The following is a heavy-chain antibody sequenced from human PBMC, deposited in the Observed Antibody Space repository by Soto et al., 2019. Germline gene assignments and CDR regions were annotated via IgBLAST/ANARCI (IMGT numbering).Heavy chain of an antibody. J-gene: IGHJ6*02. CDR2: ISYDGSNK. CDR1: GFTFSSYA. V-gene: IGHV3-30-3*01. Sequence: QVQLVESGGGGVQPGRSLRLSCAASGFTFSSYAMHWVRQAPGTGLEWVAVISYDGSNKYYADSVKGRFTISRDNSKNTLYLQMNSLRAEDTAVYYCASDVSYYGMDVWGQGTTVTVSS. CDR3: ASDVSYYGMDV.